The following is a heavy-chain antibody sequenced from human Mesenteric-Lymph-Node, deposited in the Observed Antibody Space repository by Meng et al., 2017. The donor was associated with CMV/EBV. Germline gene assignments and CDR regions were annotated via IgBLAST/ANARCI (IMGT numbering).Heavy chain of an antibody. D-gene: IGHD3-16*01. Sequence: GESLKIACAASGFTFSDYWMHWVRQAPGKGLVWVSCINSDGSSTSYADSVKGRFTISRDNAKNTLYLQMNSLRAEDTAVYYCARDVWGALDYWGQGTLVTVSS. CDR2: INSDGSST. V-gene: IGHV3-74*01. CDR3: ARDVWGALDY. CDR1: GFTFSDYW. J-gene: IGHJ4*02.